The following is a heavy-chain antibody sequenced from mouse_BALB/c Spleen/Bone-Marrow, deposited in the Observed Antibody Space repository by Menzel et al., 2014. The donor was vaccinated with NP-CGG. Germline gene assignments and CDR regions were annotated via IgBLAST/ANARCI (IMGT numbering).Heavy chain of an antibody. CDR3: TTSRGYNWFAY. V-gene: IGHV1S81*02. CDR2: INPSNGGA. CDR1: GYTFTSYY. D-gene: IGHD2-2*01. J-gene: IGHJ3*01. Sequence: QVQLQQSGAELVKPGASVKLSCKASGYTFTSYYMYWVKQGPGQGLEWIGEINPSNGGADFNEKFKIKATLTVDKSSSTAYMQLSSLTSEDSAVYYCTTSRGYNWFAYWGQGTLVTVSA.